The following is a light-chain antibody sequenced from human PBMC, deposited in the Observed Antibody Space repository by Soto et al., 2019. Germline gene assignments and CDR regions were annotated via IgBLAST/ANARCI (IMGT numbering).Light chain of an antibody. CDR3: QQYNSGTWT. CDR2: TAS. Sequence: DIQMTQSPSSLSASVGDRVTITCRASQGISHYLAWYQQKPGKVPKLLIYTASTLQTGVPSRFSGSESGTDFTLTISILQPEDVATYYCQQYNSGTWTFGQGTKVEVK. V-gene: IGKV1-27*01. CDR1: QGISHY. J-gene: IGKJ1*01.